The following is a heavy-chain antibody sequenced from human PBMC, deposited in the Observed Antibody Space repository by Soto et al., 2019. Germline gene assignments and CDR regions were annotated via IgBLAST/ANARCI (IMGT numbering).Heavy chain of an antibody. Sequence: GGSLRLSCAASGFTFSSYGMHWVRQALGKGLEWVAVISYDGSNKYYADSVKGRFTISRDNSKNTLYLQMNSLRAEDTAVYYCTKDFYGAYYYYGMDVWGQGTTVTVSS. CDR1: GFTFSSYG. V-gene: IGHV3-30*18. J-gene: IGHJ6*02. CDR2: ISYDGSNK. D-gene: IGHD4-17*01. CDR3: TKDFYGAYYYYGMDV.